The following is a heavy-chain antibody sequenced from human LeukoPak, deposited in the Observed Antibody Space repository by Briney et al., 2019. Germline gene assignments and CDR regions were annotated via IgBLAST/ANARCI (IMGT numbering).Heavy chain of an antibody. V-gene: IGHV4-61*02. J-gene: IGHJ5*02. Sequence: PLETLSLTXTVSGGSISSGSYYWSWIRQPAGKGLEWIGRIYTSGSTNYNPSLKSRVTISVDTSKNQFSLKLSSVTAADTAVYYCARDPLTGTFDPWGQGTLVTVSS. D-gene: IGHD1-7*01. CDR2: IYTSGST. CDR3: ARDPLTGTFDP. CDR1: GGSISSGSYY.